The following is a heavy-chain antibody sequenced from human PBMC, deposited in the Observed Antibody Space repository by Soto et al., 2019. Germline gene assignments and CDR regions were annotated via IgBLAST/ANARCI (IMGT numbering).Heavy chain of an antibody. CDR1: GGTFSSYA. D-gene: IGHD1-1*01. V-gene: IGHV1-69*12. Sequence: QVQLVQSGAEVKKPGSSVKVSCKASGGTFSSYAISWVRQAPGQGLEWMGGIIPIFGTANYAQKFQGRVTITEDEATRTAYMELSSLRSEDTAVYYCARLGGYIWNEGGVVCFDPWGQGTLVTVSS. CDR2: IIPIFGTA. CDR3: ARLGGYIWNEGGVVCFDP. J-gene: IGHJ5*02.